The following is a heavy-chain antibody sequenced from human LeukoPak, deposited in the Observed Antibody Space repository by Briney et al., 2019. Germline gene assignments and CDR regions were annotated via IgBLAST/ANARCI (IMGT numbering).Heavy chain of an antibody. J-gene: IGHJ3*02. V-gene: IGHV4-31*03. Sequence: SQTLSLTCTVSGGSISSGGYYWSWIRRHPGKGLEWIGYIYYSGSTYYNPSLKRRVTISVDTSKNQFSLKLSSVTAADTAVYYCARGGMTTVTKSAFDIWGQGTMVTVSS. D-gene: IGHD4-17*01. CDR2: IYYSGST. CDR3: ARGGMTTVTKSAFDI. CDR1: GGSISSGGYY.